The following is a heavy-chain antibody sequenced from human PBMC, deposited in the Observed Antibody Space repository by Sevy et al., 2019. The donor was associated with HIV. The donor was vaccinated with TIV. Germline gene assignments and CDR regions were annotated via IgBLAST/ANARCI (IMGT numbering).Heavy chain of an antibody. J-gene: IGHJ4*02. D-gene: IGHD6-19*01. CDR1: GFTFEDYA. Sequence: GGSLRLSCAGSGFTFEDYALHWVRQAPGQGLEWVAGINWNSGSLDYADSVKGRFTISRDDAKNSLYLQMDTLRTEDTARYYCAKTPMTEAAPYFDFWGQGTLVTVSS. CDR2: INWNSGSL. V-gene: IGHV3-9*01. CDR3: AKTPMTEAAPYFDF.